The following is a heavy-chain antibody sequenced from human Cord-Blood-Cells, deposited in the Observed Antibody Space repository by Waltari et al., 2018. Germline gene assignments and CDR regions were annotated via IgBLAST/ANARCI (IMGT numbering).Heavy chain of an antibody. V-gene: IGHV4-39*01. CDR1: GGSISSSSYY. Sequence: QLQLQESGPGLVKPSETLSLTCTVSGGSISSSSYYWGWIRQPPGKGLEWIGSIYYSGGTYCNPSLKSRVTISVDTSKNQFSLRLSSVTAADTAVYYCARHRDIVVVPAAFDYWGQGTLVTVSS. CDR2: IYYSGGT. D-gene: IGHD2-2*01. CDR3: ARHRDIVVVPAAFDY. J-gene: IGHJ4*02.